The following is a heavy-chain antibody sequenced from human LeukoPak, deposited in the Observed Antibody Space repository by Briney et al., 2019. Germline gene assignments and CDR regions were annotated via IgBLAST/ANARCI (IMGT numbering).Heavy chain of an antibody. D-gene: IGHD2-2*01. V-gene: IGHV4-59*01. CDR3: ARTTEDCSSTSCYQYWFDP. J-gene: IGHJ5*02. Sequence: SETLSLTCTVSGGSISSYYWSWIRQPPGKGLEWIGYIYYSGSTNYNPSLKSRVTISVDTSKNQFSLKLRSVTAADTAVYYCARTTEDCSSTSCYQYWFDPWGQGTLVTVSS. CDR2: IYYSGST. CDR1: GGSISSYY.